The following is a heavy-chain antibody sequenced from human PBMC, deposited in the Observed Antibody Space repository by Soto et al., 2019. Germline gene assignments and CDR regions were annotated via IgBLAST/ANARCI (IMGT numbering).Heavy chain of an antibody. D-gene: IGHD1-26*01. V-gene: IGHV5-51*01. Sequence: VESLKISCKGSGDSFTSYWIGWVRQMPGKGLELVGIIYPGDSDTRYSPSFQGRVTISADKSISTAYLRWSSLKDEDTAMYYCARRSSGSWGGWFDPWGQGTLVTSP. J-gene: IGHJ5*02. CDR1: GDSFTSYW. CDR2: IYPGDSDT. CDR3: ARRSSGSWGGWFDP.